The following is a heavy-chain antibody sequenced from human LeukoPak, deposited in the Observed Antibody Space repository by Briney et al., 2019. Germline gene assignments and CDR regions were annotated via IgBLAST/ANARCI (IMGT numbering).Heavy chain of an antibody. D-gene: IGHD4-11*01. CDR1: GFTFRNYN. Sequence: GRCLRLFCAASGFTFRNYNMNWVRHAPGKGLEWVSYITSGGTTISYADSVKGRFTIYRVNATNSLYLQMDSLRTADTAVYFCARDYSTVTTFFDYWGQGTIVTVSS. J-gene: IGHJ4*02. V-gene: IGHV3-48*01. CDR2: ITSGGTTI. CDR3: ARDYSTVTTFFDY.